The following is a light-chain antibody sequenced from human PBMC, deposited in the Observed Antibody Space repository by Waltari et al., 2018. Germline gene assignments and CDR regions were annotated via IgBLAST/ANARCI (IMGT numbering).Light chain of an antibody. CDR3: QQRSSWPLT. CDR2: DAS. J-gene: IGKJ4*01. V-gene: IGKV3-11*01. CDR1: QSVISS. Sequence: EIVLTQSPATLSLSSGDRATLSCRASQSVISSLAWYQQRPGQAPRLLIYDASNRATGIPARFSGSGSGTDFTLTISSLEPEDFAVYYCQQRSSWPLTFGGGTKVEVK.